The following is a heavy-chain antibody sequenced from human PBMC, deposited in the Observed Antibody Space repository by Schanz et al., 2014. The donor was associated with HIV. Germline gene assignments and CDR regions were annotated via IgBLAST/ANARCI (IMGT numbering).Heavy chain of an antibody. CDR2: RRVKSDSYAT. J-gene: IGHJ6*02. D-gene: IGHD5-18*01. V-gene: IGHV3-72*01. Sequence: EVQVVESGGGLVQPGGSLRLSCTPSGFIFSDHFMGWVRQAPGKGREWVARRRVKSDSYATEYAASVTGRFTISRDDSKNSVYLQMNSLNIEDTAVYYCRGYRFYYGVDFWGQGTTVTVS. CDR1: GFIFSDHF. CDR3: RGYRFYYGVDF.